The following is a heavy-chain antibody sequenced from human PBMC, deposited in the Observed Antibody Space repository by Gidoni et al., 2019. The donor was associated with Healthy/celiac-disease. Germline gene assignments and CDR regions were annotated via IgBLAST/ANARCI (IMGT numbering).Heavy chain of an antibody. Sequence: QVQLVQSGAEVKKPGASVKVSCQASGYTFTSYYMHWVRQAPGQGLEWTGIINPSGGSTSYAQKFQGRVTMTRDTSTSTVYMELSSLRSEDTAVYYCAHTWNYGANAFDIWGQGTMVTVSS. CDR2: INPSGGST. D-gene: IGHD1-7*01. CDR3: AHTWNYGANAFDI. J-gene: IGHJ3*02. CDR1: GYTFTSYY. V-gene: IGHV1-46*01.